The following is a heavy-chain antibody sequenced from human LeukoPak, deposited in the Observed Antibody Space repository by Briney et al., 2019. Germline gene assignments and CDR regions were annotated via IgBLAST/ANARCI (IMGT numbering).Heavy chain of an antibody. CDR2: ISGDGGST. CDR1: GFTFDDYA. Sequence: GGSLRLSCAASGFTFDDYAMHWVRQAPGKGLGWVSLISGDGGSTYYADSVKGRFTISRDNSKNSLYLQMNSLRTEDTALYYCAKSGPEQLVLDYWGQGTLVTVSS. CDR3: AKSGPEQLVLDY. J-gene: IGHJ4*02. V-gene: IGHV3-43*02. D-gene: IGHD6-13*01.